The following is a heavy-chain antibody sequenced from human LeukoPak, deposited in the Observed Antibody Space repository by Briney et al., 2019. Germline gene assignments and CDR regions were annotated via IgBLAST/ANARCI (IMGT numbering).Heavy chain of an antibody. CDR1: GGSISSFL. J-gene: IGHJ4*02. D-gene: IGHD2-2*02. CDR2: INYSGTT. V-gene: IGHV4-59*08. CDR3: ARQYCSRSSCYNFDY. Sequence: PSETLSLTCTVSGGSISSFLWSWIRQPPGKGLEWIGYINYSGTTNYNPSPKSRVTISVDTSKNQFSLKLSSVTAADTAVYYCARQYCSRSSCYNFDYWGQGTLVTVSS.